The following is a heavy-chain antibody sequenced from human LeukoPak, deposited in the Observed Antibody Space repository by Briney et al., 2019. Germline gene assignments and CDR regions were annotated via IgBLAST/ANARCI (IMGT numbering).Heavy chain of an antibody. D-gene: IGHD5-24*01. Sequence: GGSLRLSCAASGFTFRTYWMSWVRQAPGKGLEGVAYIKYDGSEEYYVDSVKGRFTISRDNAKNSLYLQPNSLGAEDTAMYYCTRGAWDGYNYGWGQGTLVTVPS. CDR2: IKYDGSEE. CDR1: GFTFRTYW. CDR3: TRGAWDGYNYG. J-gene: IGHJ1*01. V-gene: IGHV3-7*04.